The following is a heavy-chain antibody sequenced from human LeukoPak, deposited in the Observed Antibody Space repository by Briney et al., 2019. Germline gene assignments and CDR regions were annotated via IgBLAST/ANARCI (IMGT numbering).Heavy chain of an antibody. CDR3: ARDGTVTKYYYYYYMDV. J-gene: IGHJ6*03. CDR2: IYTSGST. Sequence: SETLSLTCTVSGGSINSYYWSWIRQPPGKGLEWIGRIYTSGSTNYNPSLKSRVTISVDTSKNQFSLKLSSVTAADTAVYYCARDGTVTKYYYYYYMDVWGKGTTVTVSS. D-gene: IGHD4-17*01. CDR1: GGSINSYY. V-gene: IGHV4-4*08.